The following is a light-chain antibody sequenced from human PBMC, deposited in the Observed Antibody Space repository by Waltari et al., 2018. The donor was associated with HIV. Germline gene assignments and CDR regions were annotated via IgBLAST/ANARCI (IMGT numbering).Light chain of an antibody. CDR3: SSYSSSITLYVV. CDR2: EVS. V-gene: IGLV2-14*01. CDR1: IRNVGGSNY. J-gene: IGLJ2*01. Sequence: QSALTQPASVSGSPGQSITISCTGTIRNVGGSNYVSWYQHHPGKAPKLMISEVSNRPSGVSNRFSGSKSGNTASLTISGLQAEDEADYYCSSYSSSITLYVVFGGGTKLTVL.